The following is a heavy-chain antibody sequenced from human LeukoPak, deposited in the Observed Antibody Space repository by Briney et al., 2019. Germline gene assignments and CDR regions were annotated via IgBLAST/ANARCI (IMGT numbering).Heavy chain of an antibody. D-gene: IGHD4-17*01. J-gene: IGHJ4*02. CDR2: INHSGYT. V-gene: IGHV4-34*01. Sequence: PSETLSLTCAVSGVSFNDYYWSWVRQPPGKGLEWIGEINHSGYTNDSPSLKSRVTMSIDTSRKQFSLNLGSVTVADTAVYYCTRMTTGHDYWGQGTLVTVSS. CDR1: GVSFNDYY. CDR3: TRMTTGHDY.